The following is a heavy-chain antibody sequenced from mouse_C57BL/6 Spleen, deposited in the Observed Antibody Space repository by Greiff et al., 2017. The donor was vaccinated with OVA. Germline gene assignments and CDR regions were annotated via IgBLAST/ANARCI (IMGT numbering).Heavy chain of an antibody. CDR1: GYTFTEYT. CDR3: ARHEGTHYYGSNYWYFDV. J-gene: IGHJ1*03. CDR2: FYPGSGSI. D-gene: IGHD1-1*01. V-gene: IGHV1-62-2*01. Sequence: QVQLQQSGAELVKPGASVKLSCKASGYTFTEYTIHWVKQRSGQGLEWIGWFYPGSGSIKYNEKFKDKATLTADKSSSTVYMELSRLTPEDSAVYFCARHEGTHYYGSNYWYFDVWGTGTTVTVSS.